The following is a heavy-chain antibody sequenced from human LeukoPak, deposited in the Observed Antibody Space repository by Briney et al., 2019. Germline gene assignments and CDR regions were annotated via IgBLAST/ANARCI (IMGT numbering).Heavy chain of an antibody. CDR1: GFTFSGSA. V-gene: IGHV3-73*01. Sequence: GGSLKLSCAASGFTFSGSAVHWVRQASGKGLEWVGRIRSKANTYATAYAASVKGRFTISRDDSKNTAYLQMNSLKTEDTAVYYCTRLEGVAYGMDVWGQGTTVTVSS. CDR2: IRSKANTYAT. J-gene: IGHJ6*02. CDR3: TRLEGVAYGMDV.